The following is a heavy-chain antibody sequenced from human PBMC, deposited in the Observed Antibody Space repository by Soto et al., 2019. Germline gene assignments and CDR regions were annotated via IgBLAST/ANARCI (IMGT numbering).Heavy chain of an antibody. Sequence: SVKVSCKASGGTFSSYAISWVRQAPGQGLEWMGGIIPIFGTANYAQKFQGRVTITADESTSTAYMELSSLRSEDTAVYYCARVYYYDSSGYYSPLYYYYYGMDVWGQGTTVTVSS. CDR1: GGTFSSYA. CDR3: ARVYYYDSSGYYSPLYYYYYGMDV. J-gene: IGHJ6*02. V-gene: IGHV1-69*13. D-gene: IGHD3-22*01. CDR2: IIPIFGTA.